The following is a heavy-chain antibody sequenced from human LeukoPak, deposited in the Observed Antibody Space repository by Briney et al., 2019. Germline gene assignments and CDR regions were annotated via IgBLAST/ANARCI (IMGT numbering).Heavy chain of an antibody. Sequence: KPSQTLSLTCTVSGGFISSGSYYWSWIRQPAGKGLEWIGRIYTSGSTNYNPSLKSRVTISVDTSKNQFSLKLSSVTAADTAVYYCARAGIAVAGTEVPSYYYYYGMDVWGQGTTVTVSS. CDR1: GGFISSGSYY. D-gene: IGHD6-19*01. CDR2: IYTSGST. V-gene: IGHV4-61*02. J-gene: IGHJ6*02. CDR3: ARAGIAVAGTEVPSYYYYYGMDV.